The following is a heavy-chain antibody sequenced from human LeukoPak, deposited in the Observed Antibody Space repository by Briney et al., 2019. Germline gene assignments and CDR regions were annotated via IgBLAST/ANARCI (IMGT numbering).Heavy chain of an antibody. CDR2: IGSGDHK. CDR1: GFTFSTYG. Sequence: PGGSLRLSCAGSGFTFSTYGMNWVRQSPGKGLEWVSSIGSGDHKYYADSVKGRFTISRDNAKNSLYLQMDSLTAEDTAVYYCARGGYTRYWGQGTLVTVSS. CDR3: ARGGYTRY. J-gene: IGHJ4*02. V-gene: IGHV3-21*01. D-gene: IGHD3-16*02.